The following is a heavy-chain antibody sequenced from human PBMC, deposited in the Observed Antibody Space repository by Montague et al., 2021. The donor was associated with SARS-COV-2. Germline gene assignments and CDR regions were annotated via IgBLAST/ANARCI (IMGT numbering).Heavy chain of an antibody. Sequence: SETLSLTCAVYGGSFSGYYWSWIRQPPGKGLEWIGEINHSGSTNYNPSLKSRVTISVDTSKNQFSLKLSSVTAADTAVYYCARSGRRWLQLSPPYYFDYWGQGTLVTVSS. CDR1: GGSFSGYY. CDR3: ARSGRRWLQLSPPYYFDY. J-gene: IGHJ4*02. V-gene: IGHV4-34*01. CDR2: INHSGST. D-gene: IGHD5-24*01.